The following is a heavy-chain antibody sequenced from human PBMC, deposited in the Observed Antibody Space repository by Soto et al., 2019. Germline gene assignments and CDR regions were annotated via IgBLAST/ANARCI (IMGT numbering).Heavy chain of an antibody. J-gene: IGHJ6*02. CDR2: INHSGST. D-gene: IGHD3-3*02. V-gene: IGHV4-34*01. CDR1: GGSFSGYY. Sequence: SETLSLTCAVYGGSFSGYYWSWIRQPPGKGLEWIGEINHSGSTNYNPSLKSRGTISVDTSKNKFSLKLSSVTAADTAVYYCAHFWSGPASYYYYGMDVWGQGTTVTVSS. CDR3: AHFWSGPASYYYYGMDV.